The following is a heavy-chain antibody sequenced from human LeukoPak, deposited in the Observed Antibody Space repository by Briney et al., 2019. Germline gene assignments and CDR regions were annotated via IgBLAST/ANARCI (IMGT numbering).Heavy chain of an antibody. V-gene: IGHV1-69*06. D-gene: IGHD4-17*01. CDR2: IIPIFGTA. Sequence: SVKVSCKASGGTFSSYAISWVRQAPGQVLEWMGGIIPIFGTANYAQKFQGRVTITADKSTSTAYMELSSLRSEDTAVYYCARASDYGDYVGYYFDYWGQGTLVTVSS. J-gene: IGHJ4*02. CDR3: ARASDYGDYVGYYFDY. CDR1: GGTFSSYA.